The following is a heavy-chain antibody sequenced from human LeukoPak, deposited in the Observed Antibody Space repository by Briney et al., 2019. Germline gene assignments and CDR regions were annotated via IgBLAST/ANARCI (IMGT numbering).Heavy chain of an antibody. CDR2: INPSGGST. J-gene: IGHJ4*02. Sequence: VASVKVSCKASGYTFTSYYMHWVRQAPGQGLEWMGIINPSGGSTSYAQKFQGRVTMTRDMSTSTVYMELSRLRSKDTAVYYCARGFMYSYGWTPFDYWGQGTLVTVSS. CDR3: ARGFMYSYGWTPFDY. V-gene: IGHV1-46*01. D-gene: IGHD5-18*01. CDR1: GYTFTSYY.